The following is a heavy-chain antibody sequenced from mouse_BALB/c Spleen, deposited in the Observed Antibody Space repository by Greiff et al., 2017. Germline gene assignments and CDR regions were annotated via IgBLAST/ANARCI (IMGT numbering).Heavy chain of an antibody. CDR3: ARGNYGSSYERYFDY. CDR2: IYPGDGDT. D-gene: IGHD1-1*01. Sequence: VKLQESGAELVRPGSSVKISCKASGYAFSSYWMNWVKQRPGQGLEWIGQIYPGDGDTNYNGKFKGKATLTADISSSTAYMQLSSLTSEDSAVYFCARGNYGSSYERYFDYWGQGTTLTVSS. J-gene: IGHJ2*01. CDR1: GYAFSSYW. V-gene: IGHV1-80*01.